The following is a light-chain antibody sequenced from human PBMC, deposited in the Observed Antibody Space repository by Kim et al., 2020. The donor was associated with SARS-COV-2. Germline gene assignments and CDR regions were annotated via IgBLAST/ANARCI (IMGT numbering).Light chain of an antibody. CDR2: DAS. V-gene: IGKV1-5*01. CDR1: QTLSGR. CDR3: QHRKT. Sequence: STLSASVGDRVTITCRASQTLSGRLAWYQQKPGKAPKLLIFDASTLESGVPSRFRGSGSRTDFILTISSLQPDDSATYYCQHRKTFGQGTKVDIK. J-gene: IGKJ1*01.